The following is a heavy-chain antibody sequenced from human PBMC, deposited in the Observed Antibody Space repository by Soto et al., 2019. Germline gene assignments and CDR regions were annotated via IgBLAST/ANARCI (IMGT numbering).Heavy chain of an antibody. CDR2: INPDSGGT. V-gene: IGHV1-2*02. CDR1: GYTFTDYY. CDR3: AIRTGQLAIISEFDGDWFFEV. Sequence: QEQLVQSGAEVKKPGASLKVSCKASGYTFTDYYIHWVRQAPGQGLEWVGWINPDSGGTNLAQRFQGRVTMTSDTSINTAYMELSSLRSDDRAVYYCAIRTGQLAIISEFDGDWFFEVWCRGTLVTVSS. J-gene: IGHJ2*01. D-gene: IGHD2-2*01.